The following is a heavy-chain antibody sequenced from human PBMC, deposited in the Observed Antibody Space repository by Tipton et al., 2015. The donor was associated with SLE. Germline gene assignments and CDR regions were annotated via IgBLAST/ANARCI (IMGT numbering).Heavy chain of an antibody. CDR3: ASLAYCGGDCYSRWFDP. J-gene: IGHJ5*02. Sequence: TLSLTCAVYGGSFSGYYWSWIRQPPGKGLEWIGEINHSGSTNYNPSLKSRVTISVDTSKNQFSLKLSSVTAADTAVYYCASLAYCGGDCYSRWFDPWGQGTLVTVSS. D-gene: IGHD2-21*02. CDR1: GGSFSGYY. CDR2: INHSGST. V-gene: IGHV4-34*01.